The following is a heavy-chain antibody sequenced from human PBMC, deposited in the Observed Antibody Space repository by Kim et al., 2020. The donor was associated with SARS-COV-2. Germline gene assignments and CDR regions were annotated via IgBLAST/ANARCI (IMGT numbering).Heavy chain of an antibody. CDR2: ISAYNGNT. J-gene: IGHJ4*02. Sequence: ASVKVSCKASGYTFTSYGISWVRQAPGQGLEWMGWISAYNGNTNYAQKLQGRVTMTTDTSTSTAYMELRSLRSDDTAVYYCARVSSTMVRGVIDYWGQGTLVTVSS. CDR1: GYTFTSYG. D-gene: IGHD3-10*01. CDR3: ARVSSTMVRGVIDY. V-gene: IGHV1-18*01.